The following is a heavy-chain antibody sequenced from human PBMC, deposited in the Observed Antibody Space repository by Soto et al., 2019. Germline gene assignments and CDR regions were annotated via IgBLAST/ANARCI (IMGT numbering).Heavy chain of an antibody. D-gene: IGHD5-12*01. Sequence: GESLKISCKGSGYSFSDYWIAWVRQMPGKGLEWMGIIYPGDSDTRYSPSFPGQVTISADKSISTAYLQWSSLKASDTGMYYCARDNNGRDGYNKFDFWGQGTLVTVSS. CDR3: ARDNNGRDGYNKFDF. CDR2: IYPGDSDT. CDR1: GYSFSDYW. J-gene: IGHJ4*02. V-gene: IGHV5-51*01.